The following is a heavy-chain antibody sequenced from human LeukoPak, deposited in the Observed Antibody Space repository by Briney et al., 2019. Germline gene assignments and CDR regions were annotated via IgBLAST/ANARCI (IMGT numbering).Heavy chain of an antibody. J-gene: IGHJ5*02. CDR1: GGSLSIGDYY. CDR2: NYYNGST. V-gene: IGHV4-30-4*01. D-gene: IGHD3-22*01. CDR3: DRGRYYYDSSGYYPNWFDP. Sequence: SETLSLTCTVSGGSLSIGDYYWSWIRQPPGKGLEWLGYNYYNGSTYYNPSLKSRVTISVDTSKNHFSLKMRSVTAAVTAVYYCDRGRYYYDSSGYYPNWFDPWGQGTRVTVLS.